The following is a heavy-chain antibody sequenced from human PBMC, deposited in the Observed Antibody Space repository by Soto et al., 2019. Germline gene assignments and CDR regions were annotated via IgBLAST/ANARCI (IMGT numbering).Heavy chain of an antibody. D-gene: IGHD2-15*01. V-gene: IGHV1-2*02. CDR3: ARGSVVVVAATNWGYYYYGMDV. Sequence: GPSVKVSCKASGYTFTGYYMHWVRQAPGQGLEWMGWINPNSGGTNYAQKFQGRVTMTRDTSISTAYMELSRLRSDDTAVYYCARGSVVVVAATNWGYYYYGMDVWGQGTTVTVSS. CDR1: GYTFTGYY. J-gene: IGHJ6*02. CDR2: INPNSGGT.